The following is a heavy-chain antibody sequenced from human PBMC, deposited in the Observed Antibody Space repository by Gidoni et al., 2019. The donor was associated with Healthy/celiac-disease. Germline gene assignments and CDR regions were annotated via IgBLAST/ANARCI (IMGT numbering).Heavy chain of an antibody. V-gene: IGHV4-34*01. J-gene: IGHJ4*02. CDR3: ARGIHYYDSSGYRG. CDR2: INHSGST. Sequence: QVQLQQWGAGLLTPSETLSLTCAVYGGSFSGYYWSWIRQPPGKGLEWIGEINHSGSTNYNPSLKSRVTISVDTSKNQFSLKLSSVTAADTAVYYCARGIHYYDSSGYRGWGQGTLVTVSS. CDR1: GGSFSGYY. D-gene: IGHD3-22*01.